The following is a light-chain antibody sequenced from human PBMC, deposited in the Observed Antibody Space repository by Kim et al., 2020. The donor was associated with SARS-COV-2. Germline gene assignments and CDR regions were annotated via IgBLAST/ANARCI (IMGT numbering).Light chain of an antibody. CDR1: SSNIGAGYD. Sequence: VTISGTGSSSNIGAGYDVHWYQQLPGTAPKLLIYGNSNRPSGVPDRFSGSKSGTSASLAITGLQAEDEADYYCQSYDSSLSGSMVFGGGTQLTVL. CDR3: QSYDSSLSGSMV. J-gene: IGLJ3*02. CDR2: GNS. V-gene: IGLV1-40*01.